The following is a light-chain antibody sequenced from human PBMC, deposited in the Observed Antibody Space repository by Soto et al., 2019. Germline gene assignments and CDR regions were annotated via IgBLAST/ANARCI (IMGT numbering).Light chain of an antibody. V-gene: IGKV1-27*01. CDR2: AAS. CDR1: QGIGNY. J-gene: IGKJ4*01. Sequence: DIQITQSPSSLSESVGDRVTITCRASQGIGNYLAWYQQRPGKVPKLLIYAASTLQSGVPSRFSGSGSGPDFTLTISSLQPEDVATYYCQKYDHAPLTFGGGTKVDIK. CDR3: QKYDHAPLT.